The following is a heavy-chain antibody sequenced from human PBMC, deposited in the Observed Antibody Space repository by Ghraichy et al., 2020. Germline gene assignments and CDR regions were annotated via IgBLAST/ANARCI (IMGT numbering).Heavy chain of an antibody. CDR3: ARGSGVVRFYYYAALDV. V-gene: IGHV3-48*01. J-gene: IGHJ6*02. D-gene: IGHD4-23*01. CDR2: ITSSGKFI. Sequence: GGSLRLSCAASGFTLSSYSINWVRQAPGKGLEWISYITSSGKFISHADSVKGRFTVSRDNARNALYLQMNSLRGEDTAVYYCARGSGVVRFYYYAALDVWGQGTTVTVSS. CDR1: GFTLSSYS.